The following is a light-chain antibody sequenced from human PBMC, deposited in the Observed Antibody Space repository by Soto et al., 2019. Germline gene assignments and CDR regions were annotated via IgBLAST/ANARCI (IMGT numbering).Light chain of an antibody. J-gene: IGKJ2*01. CDR1: QSFSHW. Sequence: DIQMTQSPSTLSASVGDRVTITCRANQSFSHWLAWYQHKQGKAPKLLVFAASNLETGVPSRFSGGGSGTEFTLTISSLQPDDFATYYCQQYESYPYTFGQGTKLEIK. CDR2: AAS. CDR3: QQYESYPYT. V-gene: IGKV1-5*03.